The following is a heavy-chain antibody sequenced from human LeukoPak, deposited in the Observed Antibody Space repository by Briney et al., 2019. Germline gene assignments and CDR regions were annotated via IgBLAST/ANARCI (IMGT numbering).Heavy chain of an antibody. Sequence: ASVKVSCKASGYTFTSYDVNWVRQATGQGLEWMGWMNPNSGNTGYAQKFRGRVTMTRNTSISTAYMELSSLRSDDTAVYYCASRAVNGGSLLPFDYWGQGTLVTVSS. V-gene: IGHV1-8*01. CDR2: MNPNSGNT. CDR1: GYTFTSYD. CDR3: ASRAVNGGSLLPFDY. D-gene: IGHD1-26*01. J-gene: IGHJ4*02.